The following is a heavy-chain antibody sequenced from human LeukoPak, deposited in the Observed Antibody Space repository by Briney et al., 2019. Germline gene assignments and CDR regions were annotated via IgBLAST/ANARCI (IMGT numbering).Heavy chain of an antibody. CDR2: ISRGSGSYI. V-gene: IGHV3-21*01. D-gene: IGHD6-19*01. J-gene: IGHJ4*02. CDR3: ARKGSGWQFDY. Sequence: GGSLRLSCAPSGSILSSDSMNWVRQAPGKGLEWVLSISRGSGSYIYYTDSVKGRFHISRDNAKNSLYLQMNTLGGEDTAVYYCARKGSGWQFDYWGQGSLVTVSS. CDR1: GSILSSDS.